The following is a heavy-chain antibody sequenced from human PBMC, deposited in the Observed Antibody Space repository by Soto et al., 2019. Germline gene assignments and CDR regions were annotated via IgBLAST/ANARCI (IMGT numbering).Heavy chain of an antibody. V-gene: IGHV4-31*03. J-gene: IGHJ4*02. D-gene: IGHD3-16*01. CDR3: ARSPYDYVWGSSVH. CDR2: ISYSGTT. CDR1: GGSISSGGYY. Sequence: QVQLQESGPGLVKPSQTLSLTCTVSGGSISSGGYYWSWIRQHPGKGLEWIGHISYSGTTYYNPSRTSRVTXXAXTXXNQFSLKLSSVTAADTAMYYCARSPYDYVWGSSVHWGQGTLVSVSS.